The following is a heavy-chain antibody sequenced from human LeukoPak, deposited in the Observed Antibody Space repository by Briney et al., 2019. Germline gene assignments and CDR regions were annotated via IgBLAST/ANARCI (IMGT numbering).Heavy chain of an antibody. Sequence: PGGSLRLSCAASGFTFSSYWMSWVRQAPGKGLEWVSYISSSGTTRYYADSVKGRFTISRDNAKNSLYLQMNSLRAEDTAVYYCARDYGGSSPFDYWGQGTLVTVSS. V-gene: IGHV3-48*04. CDR2: ISSSGTTR. D-gene: IGHD4-23*01. CDR3: ARDYGGSSPFDY. J-gene: IGHJ4*02. CDR1: GFTFSSYW.